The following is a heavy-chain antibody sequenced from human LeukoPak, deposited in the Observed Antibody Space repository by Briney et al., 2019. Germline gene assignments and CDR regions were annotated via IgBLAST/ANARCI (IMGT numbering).Heavy chain of an antibody. CDR3: ARYTAMVRGFDY. CDR1: GYTFTGYY. V-gene: IGHV1-2*02. J-gene: IGHJ4*02. Sequence: ASVKVSCKPSGYTFTGYYMHWVRQAPGQGLEWMGWINPNSGATNFAQKFQGRVTMTRDTSINTAYMELSRLRSGDTAVYYCARYTAMVRGFDYWGQGALVTVSS. D-gene: IGHD5-18*01. CDR2: INPNSGAT.